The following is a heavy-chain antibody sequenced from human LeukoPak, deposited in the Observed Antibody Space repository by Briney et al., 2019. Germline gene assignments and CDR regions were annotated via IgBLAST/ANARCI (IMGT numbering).Heavy chain of an antibody. CDR3: ARHYGL. D-gene: IGHD3-16*01. CDR2: TYYSGST. Sequence: SETLSLTCTVSGGSISGSSYFWGWIRQPPGKGLEWIGSTYYSGSTYYNPSLKSRVTISVDTSKNQFSLKLSSVTAADTAVYYCARHYGLWGQGTLVTVSS. J-gene: IGHJ4*02. CDR1: GGSISGSSYF. V-gene: IGHV4-39*01.